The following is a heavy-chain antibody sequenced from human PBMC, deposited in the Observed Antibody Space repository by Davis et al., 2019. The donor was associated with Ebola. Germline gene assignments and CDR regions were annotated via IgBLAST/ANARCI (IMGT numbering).Heavy chain of an antibody. CDR1: GGSFSGYY. CDR3: ARRYSSGNTPYYFDY. CDR2: INHSGST. J-gene: IGHJ4*02. V-gene: IGHV4-34*01. Sequence: SETLSLTCAVYGGSFSGYYWSWIRQPPGKGLEWIGEINHSGSTNYNPSLKSRVTISVDTSKNQFSLKLSSVTAADTAEYYCARRYSSGNTPYYFDYWGQGILVTVSS. D-gene: IGHD2-15*01.